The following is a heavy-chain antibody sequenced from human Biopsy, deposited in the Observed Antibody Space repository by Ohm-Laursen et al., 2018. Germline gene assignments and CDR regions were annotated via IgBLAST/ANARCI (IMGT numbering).Heavy chain of an antibody. V-gene: IGHV4-4*07. CDR3: ARDRDRRGWFDP. D-gene: IGHD1-14*01. J-gene: IGHJ5*02. CDR2: IYTSGIT. Sequence: GTLSLTCTVSGGSLSSYSWSWIRQPAGKGLEWIGQIYTSGITNYNPSLKSRVTMSVDTSKNKSSLRVSSVTAADTAVYYCARDRDRRGWFDPWGQGTLVTVSS. CDR1: GGSLSSYS.